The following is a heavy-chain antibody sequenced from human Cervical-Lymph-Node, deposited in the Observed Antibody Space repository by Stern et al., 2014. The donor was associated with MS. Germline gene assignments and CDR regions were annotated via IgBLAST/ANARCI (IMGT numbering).Heavy chain of an antibody. CDR1: GFTFSTYS. Sequence: EVQLVESGGTLVQPGGSLRLACAASGFTFSTYSMNWVRQAPGKGLEWVAYVHKTGRTTYYADSVEGRFTISRDNAKDSVHLQTNNLRPEDTAVYYCVRDPHALDFWGHGTRVTVSS. CDR2: VHKTGRTT. CDR3: VRDPHALDF. V-gene: IGHV3-48*04. J-gene: IGHJ4*03.